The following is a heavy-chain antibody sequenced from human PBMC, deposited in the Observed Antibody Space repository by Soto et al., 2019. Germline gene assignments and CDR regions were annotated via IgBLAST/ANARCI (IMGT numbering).Heavy chain of an antibody. V-gene: IGHV1-2*02. D-gene: IGHD2-2*02. J-gene: IGHJ6*02. CDR3: ASSSSYCSSTSCYNSYYYYGMDV. Sequence: EASVKVSCKASGYTFTGYYMHWVRQAPGQGLEWMGWINPNSGGTNYAQKFQGRVTTTRDTSISTAYMELSRLRSDDTAVYYCASSSSYCSSTSCYNSYYYYGMDVWGQGTTVTVSS. CDR1: GYTFTGYY. CDR2: INPNSGGT.